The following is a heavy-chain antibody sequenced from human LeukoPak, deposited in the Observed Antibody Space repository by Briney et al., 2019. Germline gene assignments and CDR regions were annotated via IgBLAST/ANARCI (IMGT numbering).Heavy chain of an antibody. J-gene: IGHJ3*02. CDR3: ARGIRIGGVPAGPHDAFDI. CDR2: ISGNGGAT. V-gene: IGHV3-64*01. Sequence: GGSLRLSCAASGFTFSSYPMHWVRQAPGKGLEYVSAISGNGGATYYPNSVKGRFTISRDNSKNTLYLQMGSLRDEDMAVYYCARGIRIGGVPAGPHDAFDIWGQGTMVTVSS. D-gene: IGHD2-2*01. CDR1: GFTFSSYP.